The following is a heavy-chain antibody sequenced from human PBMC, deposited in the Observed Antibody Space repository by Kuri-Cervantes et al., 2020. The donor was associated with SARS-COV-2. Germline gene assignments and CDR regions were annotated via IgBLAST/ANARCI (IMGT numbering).Heavy chain of an antibody. V-gene: IGHV4-59*01. CDR2: IYYSGST. Sequence: SETLSLTCTVSGGSISSYYWSWIRQPPGKGLEWMGYIYYSGSTNYNPSLKSRVTITVDTSNNQFSLKLSSVTAADTSVYYCARERRGYSYGPWFDPWGQGTLVTVSS. J-gene: IGHJ5*02. CDR1: GGSISSYY. D-gene: IGHD5-18*01. CDR3: ARERRGYSYGPWFDP.